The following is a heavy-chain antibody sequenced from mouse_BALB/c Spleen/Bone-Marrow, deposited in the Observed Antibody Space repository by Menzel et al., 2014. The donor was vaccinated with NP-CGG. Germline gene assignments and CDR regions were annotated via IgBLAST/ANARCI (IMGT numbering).Heavy chain of an antibody. D-gene: IGHD2-14*01. CDR2: IHPNSGNT. J-gene: IGHJ2*01. V-gene: IGHV1S130*01. CDR1: GYTFTNSW. Sequence: QVQLKQSGSVLVRPGASVRLSCKASGYTFTNSWIHWVKQRPGQGLEWIGDIHPNSGNTNYKEKFKGKATLTVDTSSNTAYVDLSSLTCEDSSVYYCARRHRYAYYFDYWGQGTTLTVSS. CDR3: ARRHRYAYYFDY.